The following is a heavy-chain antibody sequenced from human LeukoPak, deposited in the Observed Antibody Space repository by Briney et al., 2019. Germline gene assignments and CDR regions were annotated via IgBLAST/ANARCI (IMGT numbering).Heavy chain of an antibody. CDR3: ARGLLDSPIPRLVWWLRQGGGYYFDY. Sequence: SETLSLTCAVYGGSFSGYYWSWLRHPPGKGLEWIGEINHSGSTNYNPSLKNRVTISVDTSKNQFSLKLSSVTAADTAVYYCARGLLDSPIPRLVWWLRQGGGYYFDYWGQGTLVTVSS. CDR2: INHSGST. V-gene: IGHV4-34*01. D-gene: IGHD5-12*01. CDR1: GGSFSGYY. J-gene: IGHJ4*02.